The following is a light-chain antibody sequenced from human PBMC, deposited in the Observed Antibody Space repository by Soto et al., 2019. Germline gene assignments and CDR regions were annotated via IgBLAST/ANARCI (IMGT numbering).Light chain of an antibody. CDR1: NIGSKS. V-gene: IGLV3-21*04. CDR2: YNS. CDR3: QVWDSSSDLVV. Sequence: SYELAQPPSVSVAPGKTARITCGGNNIGSKSVHWYQQKPGQAPVVVIYYNSDRPSGIPERFSGSNSGNTATLTISSVEAGDEAVYHCQVWDSSSDLVVFGGGTKLTVL. J-gene: IGLJ2*01.